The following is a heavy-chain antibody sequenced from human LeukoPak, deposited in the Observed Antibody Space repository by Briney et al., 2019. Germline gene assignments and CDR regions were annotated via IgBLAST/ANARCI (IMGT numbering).Heavy chain of an antibody. V-gene: IGHV3-23*01. CDR1: GFTSSSYA. CDR2: ISGNGVGT. CDR3: AKTPNKGDLRPGRDY. Sequence: GGSLRLSCAASGFTSSSYAMNWVRQAPGRGLEWVSAISGNGVGTYYADSVKGRFTVSRDNSKNTLYLQMNSLRAEDTAVYYCAKTPNKGDLRPGRDYWDQGTLVTVSS. J-gene: IGHJ4*02. D-gene: IGHD6-6*01.